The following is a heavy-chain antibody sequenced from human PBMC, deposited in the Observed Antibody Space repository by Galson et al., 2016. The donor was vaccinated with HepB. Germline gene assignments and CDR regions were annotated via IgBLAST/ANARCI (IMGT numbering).Heavy chain of an antibody. CDR3: ARKKGSGSFYYMDV. CDR1: GFHFDDHG. D-gene: IGHD3-10*01. CDR2: IHWSGGNT. V-gene: IGHV3-20*01. J-gene: IGHJ6*03. Sequence: SLRLSCAASGFHFDDHGMSWVRQAPGKGLEWVSGIHWSGGNTSYADSVKGRFTISRDNAKNSLYLQMNSLRVEDTAVYHCARKKGSGSFYYMDVWGKGTTVTVSS.